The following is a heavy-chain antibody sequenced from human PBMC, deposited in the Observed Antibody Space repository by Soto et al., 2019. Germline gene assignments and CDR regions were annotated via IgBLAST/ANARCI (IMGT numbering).Heavy chain of an antibody. V-gene: IGHV3-30*03. CDR2: ISSDGHHQ. J-gene: IGHJ4*02. CDR1: GFSFNDYA. Sequence: GGSLRLSCATSGFSFNDYAMYWVRQAPGQGLEWVAIISSDGHHQFYLDNLRGRFTVSRDNSKNTLYLQMNSLRPEDTAVYYCSRGTYYPQSSGLNADYWGPGTVVTVSS. D-gene: IGHD3-22*01. CDR3: SRGTYYPQSSGLNADY.